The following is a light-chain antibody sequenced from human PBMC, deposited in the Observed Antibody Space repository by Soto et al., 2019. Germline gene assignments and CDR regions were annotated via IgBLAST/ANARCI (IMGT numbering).Light chain of an antibody. CDR3: QVWDRSSDQVV. Sequence: VLTQPPSVSVAPGQTARITCGGNNIGSKGVHWYQQKPGQAPVLVVYDDSDRPSGIPERFSGSNSGNRATLTVSRVEAGDEADYYCQVWDRSSDQVVFGGGTKLTVL. CDR1: NIGSKG. V-gene: IGLV3-21*02. J-gene: IGLJ2*01. CDR2: DDS.